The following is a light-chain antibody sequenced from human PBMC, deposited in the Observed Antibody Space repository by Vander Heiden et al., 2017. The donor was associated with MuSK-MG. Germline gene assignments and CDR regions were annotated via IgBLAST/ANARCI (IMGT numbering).Light chain of an antibody. Sequence: DIQMTQSPSTLSAFVGDRVTITCRTSQNIDRHLNWYQHKPGTAPRLLIYAASLLESGVPSRLRGSGSGTEFTLTISSLQLDDFGTYYCQQSTTASMVTFGPGTKV. V-gene: IGKV1-39*01. CDR2: AAS. CDR1: QNIDRH. J-gene: IGKJ3*01. CDR3: QQSTTASMVT.